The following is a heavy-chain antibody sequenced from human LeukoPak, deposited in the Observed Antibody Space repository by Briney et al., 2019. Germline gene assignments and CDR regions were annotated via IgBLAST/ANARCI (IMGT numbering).Heavy chain of an antibody. CDR3: ARRYFDY. Sequence: PGGSLRLSCAASGFTFSIYAMSWVRQAPGKGLEWVANIKQDGSEKYYVDSVKGRFTISRDNAKNSLYLHMNSLRAEDTAVYYCARRYFDYWGQGTLVTVSS. V-gene: IGHV3-7*01. J-gene: IGHJ4*02. CDR2: IKQDGSEK. CDR1: GFTFSIYA.